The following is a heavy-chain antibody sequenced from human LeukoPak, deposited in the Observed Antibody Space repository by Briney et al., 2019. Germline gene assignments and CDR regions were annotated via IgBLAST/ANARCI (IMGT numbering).Heavy chain of an antibody. J-gene: IGHJ4*02. CDR2: ISTFNGNT. D-gene: IGHD3-9*01. CDR1: GYPFTGYG. V-gene: IGHV1-18*01. Sequence: ASVKVSCKTSGYPFTGYGITWVRQAPGQGLQWMGWISTFNGNTYYAQNVQGRVTMTTDTSTSTAYMELRSLGSDETAVYYCARVDLLTGYYFFDYWGQGTLVTVSS. CDR3: ARVDLLTGYYFFDY.